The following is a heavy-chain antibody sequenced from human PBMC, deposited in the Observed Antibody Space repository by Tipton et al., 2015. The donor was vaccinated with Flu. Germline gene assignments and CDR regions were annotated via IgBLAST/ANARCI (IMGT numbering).Heavy chain of an antibody. CDR1: GDSIGSQYF. V-gene: IGHV4-38-2*01. Sequence: TLSLTCSVSGDSIGSQYFWGWIRQPPGKGLEWIGTIHRAGSAYYNPSLKSRVTMSVDASKIQFSLRLSSVTASDAAVYYCARRGYSNYVSEPKNWFDSWGLGTLVTVSS. J-gene: IGHJ5*01. D-gene: IGHD4-11*01. CDR3: ARRGYSNYVSEPKNWFDS. CDR2: IHRAGSA.